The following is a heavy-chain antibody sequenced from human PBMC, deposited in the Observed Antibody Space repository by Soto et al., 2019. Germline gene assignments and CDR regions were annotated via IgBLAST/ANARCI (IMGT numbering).Heavy chain of an antibody. CDR2: IYWDDDK. J-gene: IGHJ6*02. Sequence: QITLKESGPTLVKPTQTLTLTCTFSGFSLSTSGVGVLWIRQPPGKALEWLALIYWDDDKRYSPFLKSRLTITEDTSKNQVVLTMTNMDPVDTATYYCEHKGGRGAGMDVWGQGTMVTVSS. D-gene: IGHD2-15*01. V-gene: IGHV2-5*02. CDR3: EHKGGRGAGMDV. CDR1: GFSLSTSGVG.